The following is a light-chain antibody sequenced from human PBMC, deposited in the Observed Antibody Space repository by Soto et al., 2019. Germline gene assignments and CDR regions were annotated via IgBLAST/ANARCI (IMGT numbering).Light chain of an antibody. J-gene: IGLJ2*01. CDR1: SSDVGGYNY. CDR3: SSYTSSSSVV. V-gene: IGLV2-14*01. CDR2: DVS. Sequence: QSALTQPASVSGSPGQSITISCTGTSSDVGGYNYVAWYQQHPGKAPKLMIYDVSNRPSGVSSRFSGSKSGNTASLTISGLQAEDEADYCCSSYTSSSSVVFGGGTKLTVL.